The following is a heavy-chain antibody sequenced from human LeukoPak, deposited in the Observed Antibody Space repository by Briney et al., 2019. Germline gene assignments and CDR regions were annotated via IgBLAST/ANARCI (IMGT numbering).Heavy chain of an antibody. V-gene: IGHV4-59*08. D-gene: IGHD2-2*01. J-gene: IGHJ3*02. Sequence: SETLSLTCTVSGGSISRYYWSWIRQPPGKGLEWIGYIYYSGSTNYNPSLKSRVTISVDTSKNQFSLKLSSVTAADTAVYYCARLGSCCNGAFDIWGQGTMVTVSS. CDR3: ARLGSCCNGAFDI. CDR2: IYYSGST. CDR1: GGSISRYY.